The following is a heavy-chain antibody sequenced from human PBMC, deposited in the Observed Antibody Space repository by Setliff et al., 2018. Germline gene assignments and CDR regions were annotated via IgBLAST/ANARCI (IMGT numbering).Heavy chain of an antibody. D-gene: IGHD1-26*01. J-gene: IGHJ3*02. CDR3: ARRMWELRSDAFDI. Sequence: ASVKVSCKASGYTFTSYAMHWVRQAPGQRLEWMGRINPNSGGTSYAQKFQGRVTMTRDTSTSTVYMELSSLRSEDTAVYYCARRMWELRSDAFDIWGQGTMVTVSS. V-gene: IGHV1-46*01. CDR1: GYTFTSYA. CDR2: INPNSGGT.